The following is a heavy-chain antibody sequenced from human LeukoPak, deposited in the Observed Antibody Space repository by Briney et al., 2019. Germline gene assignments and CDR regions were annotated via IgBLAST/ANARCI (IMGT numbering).Heavy chain of an antibody. CDR1: GGSVSSSSYY. V-gene: IGHV4-39*07. D-gene: IGHD5-18*01. J-gene: IGHJ4*02. CDR2: IYYSGST. CDR3: ASAVNSYGYFDY. Sequence: PSETLSLTCTVSGGSVSSSSYYWGWIRQPPGKGLEWIGSIYYSGSTYYNPSLKSRVTISVDTSKNQFSLKLSSVTAADTAVYYCASAVNSYGYFDYWGQGTLVTVSS.